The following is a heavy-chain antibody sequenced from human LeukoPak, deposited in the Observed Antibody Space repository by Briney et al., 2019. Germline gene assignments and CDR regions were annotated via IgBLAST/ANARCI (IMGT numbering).Heavy chain of an antibody. V-gene: IGHV3-30*02. Sequence: GGSLRLSCAASGFSFSNYGMHWVRQAPGKGLEWVAFIRYDASSKYHAESVKGRFTISRDNSRNTLYLQMNSLRADDTAVYHCAKEGPAYCGGDCYSDYWGQGTLVTVSS. CDR2: IRYDASSK. CDR3: AKEGPAYCGGDCYSDY. CDR1: GFSFSNYG. D-gene: IGHD2-21*01. J-gene: IGHJ4*02.